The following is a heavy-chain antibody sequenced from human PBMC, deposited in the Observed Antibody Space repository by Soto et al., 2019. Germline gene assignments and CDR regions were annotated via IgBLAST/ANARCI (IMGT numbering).Heavy chain of an antibody. J-gene: IGHJ1*01. CDR3: AKDTPIQH. Sequence: PGGSLRLSCAASGFTFSSYGMHWVRQAPGKGLEWVAVISYDGSNKYYADSVKGRFTISRDNSKNTLYLQMNSLRAEDTAVYYCAKDTPIQHWGQGTLVTVSS. V-gene: IGHV3-30*18. CDR1: GFTFSSYG. CDR2: ISYDGSNK.